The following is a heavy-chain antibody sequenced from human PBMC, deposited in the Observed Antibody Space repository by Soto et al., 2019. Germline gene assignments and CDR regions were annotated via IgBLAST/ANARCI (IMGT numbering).Heavy chain of an antibody. CDR1: GFTFSYYA. Sequence: GGSLRLSSAASGFTFSYYAMHRVRQAPGKGLEWVSFISYDGSNGYYADSMKGRFTISRDNSKNTLYLQMDSLRAEDTAVYYCARDSFGLDVWGQGTTVTVSS. J-gene: IGHJ6*02. V-gene: IGHV3-30-3*01. CDR2: ISYDGSNG. CDR3: ARDSFGLDV.